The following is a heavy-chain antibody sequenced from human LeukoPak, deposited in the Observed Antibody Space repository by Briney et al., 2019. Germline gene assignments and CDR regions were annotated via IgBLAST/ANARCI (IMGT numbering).Heavy chain of an antibody. CDR1: GYSFSGYY. CDR2: ISAYNGYT. Sequence: GASVTVSCTASGYSFSGYYMHWVRQAPGQGLEWMGWISAYNGYTNYAQKLQGRVTIITDTSTSTAYMELGSLRSDDTAVYFCARGPIGGLRKGFDIWGQGTLVTVSS. D-gene: IGHD1-26*01. CDR3: ARGPIGGLRKGFDI. V-gene: IGHV1-18*04. J-gene: IGHJ4*02.